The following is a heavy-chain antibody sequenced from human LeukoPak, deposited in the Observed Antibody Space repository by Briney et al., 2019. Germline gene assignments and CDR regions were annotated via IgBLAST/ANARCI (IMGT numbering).Heavy chain of an antibody. CDR2: INPNSGGT. V-gene: IGHV1-2*02. J-gene: IGHJ5*02. CDR3: AREYPRYCSSTSCYSRRYNWFDP. CDR1: GYTFTSYG. Sequence: GASVKVSCKASGYTFTSYGISWVRQAPGQGLEWMGWINPNSGGTNYAQKFQGRVTMTRDTSISTAYMELSRLRSDDTAVYYCAREYPRYCSSTSCYSRRYNWFDPWGQGTLVTVSS. D-gene: IGHD2-2*01.